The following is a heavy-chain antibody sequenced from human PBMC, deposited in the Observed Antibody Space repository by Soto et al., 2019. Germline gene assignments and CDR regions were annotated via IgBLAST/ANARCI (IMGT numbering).Heavy chain of an antibody. CDR1: GFTFSSYA. CDR2: ISGSGGST. D-gene: IGHD6-13*01. CDR3: AMAGGIATAGAFKY. J-gene: IGHJ4*02. V-gene: IGHV3-23*01. Sequence: EVQLLESGGGLVQPGGSLRLSCAASGFTFSSYAMSWVRQAPGKGLEWVSAISGSGGSTYYADSVKGRFTISRDSSKNTLDLQMNSLRAEDTAVYYCAMAGGIATAGAFKYRGQGTLVTVSS.